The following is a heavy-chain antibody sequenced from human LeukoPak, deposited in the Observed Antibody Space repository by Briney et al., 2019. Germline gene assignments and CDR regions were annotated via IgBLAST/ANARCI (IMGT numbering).Heavy chain of an antibody. V-gene: IGHV3-21*01. CDR2: ISSSSSYI. Sequence: KPGGSLRLSCAASGFTFSSYSMNWVRQAPGKGLEWFSSISSSSSYIYYADSVKGRFTISRDNAKNSLYLQMNSLRAEDTAVYYCARDIYGSGSYYAYWGQGTLVTVSS. J-gene: IGHJ4*02. D-gene: IGHD3-10*01. CDR3: ARDIYGSGSYYAY. CDR1: GFTFSSYS.